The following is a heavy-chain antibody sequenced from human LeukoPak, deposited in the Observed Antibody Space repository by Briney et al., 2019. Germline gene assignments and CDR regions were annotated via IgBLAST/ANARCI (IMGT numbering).Heavy chain of an antibody. J-gene: IGHJ4*02. D-gene: IGHD3-10*01. CDR2: ISAYSGNT. V-gene: IGHV1-18*01. CDR1: GYTFTSYG. CDR3: ARSHYYGSGIYYPLLDY. Sequence: ASVKVSCKASGYTFTSYGFRWVRQAPGQGLEWMGWISAYSGNTNYAEKLQGRVTMTTDTSTSTAYMELRSLRSVDTAVYYCARSHYYGSGIYYPLLDYWGQGTLVTVSS.